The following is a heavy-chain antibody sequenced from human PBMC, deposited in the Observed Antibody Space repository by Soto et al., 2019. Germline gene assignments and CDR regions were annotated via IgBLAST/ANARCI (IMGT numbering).Heavy chain of an antibody. Sequence: GGSLRLSCAASGFTFSSYGMHWVRQAPGKGLEWVAVIWYDGSNKYYADSVKGRFTISRDNSKNTLYLQMNSLRAEDTAVYYCARDPEGALDKYYFDYWGQGTLVTVSS. D-gene: IGHD3-22*01. J-gene: IGHJ4*02. CDR2: IWYDGSNK. CDR1: GFTFSSYG. V-gene: IGHV3-33*01. CDR3: ARDPEGALDKYYFDY.